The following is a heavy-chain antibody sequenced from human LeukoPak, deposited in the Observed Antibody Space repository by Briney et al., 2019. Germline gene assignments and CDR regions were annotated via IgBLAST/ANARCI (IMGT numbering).Heavy chain of an antibody. J-gene: IGHJ3*02. CDR2: IYPGDSDT. Sequence: GESLKISCKSSGYSFTSYWIGWVRQMPGKGLEWMGIIYPGDSDTRYSPSFQGQVTISADKSISTAYLQWSSLKASDTAMYYCARGTSSSWYPDAFDIWGQGTMVTVSS. CDR3: ARGTSSSWYPDAFDI. D-gene: IGHD6-13*01. V-gene: IGHV5-51*01. CDR1: GYSFTSYW.